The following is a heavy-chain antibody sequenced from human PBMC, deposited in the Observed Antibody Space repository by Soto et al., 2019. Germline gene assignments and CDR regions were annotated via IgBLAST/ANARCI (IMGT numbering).Heavy chain of an antibody. V-gene: IGHV3-30*10. CDR3: ARASIGFTMSF. J-gene: IGHJ4*02. CDR1: GFSLSDYP. D-gene: IGHD6-25*01. CDR2: ISFDGTTQ. Sequence: GGSLRLSCEASGFSLSDYPMHWVRRAPGKGLEWVAVISFDGTTQQYMDSVKGRFTIPRDMSKKTMYLQMNSLRAEDSAVYYCARASIGFTMSFWGRGTLVTVFS.